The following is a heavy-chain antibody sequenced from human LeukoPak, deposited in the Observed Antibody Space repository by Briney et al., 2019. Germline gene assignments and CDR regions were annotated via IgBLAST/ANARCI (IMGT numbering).Heavy chain of an antibody. CDR1: GYTFTSYG. V-gene: IGHV1-18*01. Sequence: ASVKVSCKASGYTFTSYGISWVRQAPGQGLEWMGWISAYNGNTNYAQKLQGRVTMTTDTSTSTAYMELRSLRSDDTAVYYCARDRGLVTRPPYFDYWGQGTLVTVSS. D-gene: IGHD4-23*01. CDR2: ISAYNGNT. J-gene: IGHJ4*02. CDR3: ARDRGLVTRPPYFDY.